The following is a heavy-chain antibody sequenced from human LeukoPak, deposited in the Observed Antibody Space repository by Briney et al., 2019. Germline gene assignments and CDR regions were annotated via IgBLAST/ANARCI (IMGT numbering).Heavy chain of an antibody. J-gene: IGHJ4*02. CDR1: GFTFDDYG. Sequence: GGSLRLSCAASGFTFDDYGMHWVRQAPGKGLEWVAFIRYDGSNKYYADSVKGRFTISRDNSKNTLYLQMNSLRAEDTAVYYCAKEDSTHPGYWGQGTLVTVSS. CDR2: IRYDGSNK. CDR3: AKEDSTHPGY. D-gene: IGHD6-13*01. V-gene: IGHV3-30*02.